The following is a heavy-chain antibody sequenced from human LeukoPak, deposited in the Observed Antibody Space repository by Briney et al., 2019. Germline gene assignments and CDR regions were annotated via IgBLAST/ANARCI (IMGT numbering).Heavy chain of an antibody. J-gene: IGHJ4*02. V-gene: IGHV4-59*01. Sequence: SETLSLTCTVSGGSISSYYWSWIRQPPGKGLEWIGYIYYSGSTNYNPSLKSRVTISVDTSKNQFSLKLSSVTAADTAVYYCARGQWELLPYYFDYWGQGTLVTVSS. CDR1: GGSISSYY. CDR3: ARGQWELLPYYFDY. D-gene: IGHD1-26*01. CDR2: IYYSGST.